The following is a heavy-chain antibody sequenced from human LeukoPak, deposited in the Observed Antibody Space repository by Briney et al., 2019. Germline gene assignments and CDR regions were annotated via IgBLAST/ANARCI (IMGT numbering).Heavy chain of an antibody. V-gene: IGHV1-69*13. CDR1: GGTFSSYA. D-gene: IGHD4-17*01. CDR3: ARVLLAGPPGDYESYNWFDP. J-gene: IGHJ5*02. Sequence: SVKVSCKASGGTFSSYAISWVRQAPGQGLEWMGGIIPIFGTANYAQKFQGRVTITADESTSTAYMGLSSLRSEDTAVYYCARVLLAGPPGDYESYNWFDPWGQGTLVTVSS. CDR2: IIPIFGTA.